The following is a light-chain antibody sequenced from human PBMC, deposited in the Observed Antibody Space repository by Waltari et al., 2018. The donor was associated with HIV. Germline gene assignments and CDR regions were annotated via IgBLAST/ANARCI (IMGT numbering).Light chain of an antibody. V-gene: IGLV2-14*01. J-gene: IGLJ2*01. Sequence: QSALTQPASVSGSPGQSITISCTGTDTDHYDVSWYQHRPVEAPKVIIFEVVKRPSGVPNRFAGSRSGNTASLTISGLLAEDEADYFCTSYISSAIPVFGGGTKVTVL. CDR1: DTDHYD. CDR3: TSYISSAIPV. CDR2: EVV.